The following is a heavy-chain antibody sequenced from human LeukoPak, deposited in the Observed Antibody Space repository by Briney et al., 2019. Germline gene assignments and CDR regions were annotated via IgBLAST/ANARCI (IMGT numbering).Heavy chain of an antibody. V-gene: IGHV3-21*01. CDR1: GFTFSSSA. D-gene: IGHD3-9*01. CDR3: ARDPTHYLRYGYFDY. CDR2: INNVASHI. Sequence: GGSLRLSCAASGFTFSSSAMNWVRQAPGKGLGWVSSINNVASHIYYAGSVRGRFTISRDNAKNLLYLQMDSLRAEDTAVYYCARDPTHYLRYGYFDYWGQGTLVTVSS. J-gene: IGHJ4*02.